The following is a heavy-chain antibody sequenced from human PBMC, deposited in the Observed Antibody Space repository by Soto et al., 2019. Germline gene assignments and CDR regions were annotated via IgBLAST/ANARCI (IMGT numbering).Heavy chain of an antibody. CDR1: GYTFTGYY. V-gene: IGHV1-2*04. CDR2: INPNSGGT. D-gene: IGHD3-22*01. J-gene: IGHJ5*02. CDR3: ARAYDSSGSLNWFDP. Sequence: ASVKVSCKASGYTFTGYYMHWVRQAPGQGLEWMGWINPNSGGTNYAQKFQGWVTMTRDTSISTAYMELSRLRSDDTAVYYCARAYDSSGSLNWFDPWGQGTLVTVSS.